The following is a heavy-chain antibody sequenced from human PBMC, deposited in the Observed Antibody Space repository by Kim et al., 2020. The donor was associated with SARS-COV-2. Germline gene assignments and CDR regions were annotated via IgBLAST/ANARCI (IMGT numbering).Heavy chain of an antibody. CDR1: GGSIRSSSSYY. CDR3: ARQYASYRISQFDY. CDR2: IYYSGNT. Sequence: SETLSLTCTVSGGSIRSSSSYYWGWIRQPPGKGLEWVGSIYYSGNTYYNPSLKSRVTISVDTSRTQFSLKLSSVTAADTAVYFCARQYASYRISQFDYWG. D-gene: IGHD2-15*01. J-gene: IGHJ4*01. V-gene: IGHV4-39*01.